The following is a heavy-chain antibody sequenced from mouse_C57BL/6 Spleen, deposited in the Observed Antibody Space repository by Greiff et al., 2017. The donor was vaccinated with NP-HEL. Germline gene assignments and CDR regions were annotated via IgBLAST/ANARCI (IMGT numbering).Heavy chain of an antibody. CDR2: ISSGGSYT. D-gene: IGHD2-5*01. Sequence: EVKLMESGGDLVKPGGSLKLSCAASGFTFSSYGMSWVRQTPDKRLEWVATISSGGSYTYYPDSVKGRFTISRDNAKNTLYLQMSSLQSEDTAMYYCASNGKYSNYVDWYFDVWGTGTTVTVSS. CDR1: GFTFSSYG. V-gene: IGHV5-6*01. CDR3: ASNGKYSNYVDWYFDV. J-gene: IGHJ1*03.